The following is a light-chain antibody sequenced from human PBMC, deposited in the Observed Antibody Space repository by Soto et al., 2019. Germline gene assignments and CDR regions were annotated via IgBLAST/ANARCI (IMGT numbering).Light chain of an antibody. V-gene: IGLV2-11*01. CDR1: SSDVGGYNF. CDR2: NVI. Sequence: QSVLTQPRSVSGSPGQSVTISCTGTSSDVGGYNFVSWYQHHPGKAPKLIIYNVIQRPSGVPDRFSASKSDNTASLTISGLQAEDEADYYCCSYAGSYTYVLGTGTKVTVL. CDR3: CSYAGSYTYV. J-gene: IGLJ1*01.